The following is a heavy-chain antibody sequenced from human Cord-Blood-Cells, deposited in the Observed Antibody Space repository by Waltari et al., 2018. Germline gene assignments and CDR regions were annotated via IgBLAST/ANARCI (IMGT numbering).Heavy chain of an antibody. CDR3: ARGWGHIVVVTAPYFDY. J-gene: IGHJ4*02. V-gene: IGHV3-30*04. D-gene: IGHD2-21*02. CDR1: GVTVSSYA. Sequence: QVQLVESGGGVVQPGRSLRLSCAASGVTVSSYAMHWVRQAPGKGLEWVAVISYDGSNKYYADSVKGRFTISRDNSKNTLYLQMNSLRAEDTAVYYCARGWGHIVVVTAPYFDYWGQGTLVTVSS. CDR2: ISYDGSNK.